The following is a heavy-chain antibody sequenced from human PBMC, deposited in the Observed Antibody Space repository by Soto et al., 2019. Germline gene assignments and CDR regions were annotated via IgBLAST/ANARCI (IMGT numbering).Heavy chain of an antibody. CDR1: GGSISSYY. J-gene: IGHJ4*02. CDR2: IYYSGST. Sequence: SETLSLTCTASGGSISSYYWSWIRQPPGKGLEWIGYIYYSGSTKYNPSLKSRVTISVDTSKNQFSLKLSSVTVADTAVYYCSRSLPHGRGDYWGQGTLVTVSS. V-gene: IGHV4-59*01. CDR3: SRSLPHGRGDY. D-gene: IGHD2-15*01.